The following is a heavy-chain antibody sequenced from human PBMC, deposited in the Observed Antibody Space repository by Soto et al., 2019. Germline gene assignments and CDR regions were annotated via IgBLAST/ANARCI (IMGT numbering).Heavy chain of an antibody. CDR2: ISYDGSNK. CDR3: AKKTVTLPDFDY. Sequence: QVQLVESGGGVVQPGRSLRLSCAASGFTFSSYGMHWVRQAPGKGLEWVAVISYDGSNKYYADSVKGRFTISRDNSKNTLYLQMNSLRAEDTAVYYCAKKTVTLPDFDYWGQGNLVTVSS. V-gene: IGHV3-30*18. J-gene: IGHJ4*02. D-gene: IGHD4-17*01. CDR1: GFTFSSYG.